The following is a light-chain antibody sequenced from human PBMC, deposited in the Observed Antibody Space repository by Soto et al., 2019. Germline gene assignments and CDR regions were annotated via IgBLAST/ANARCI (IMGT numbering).Light chain of an antibody. CDR2: VNSDGRH. CDR3: QTWGTGFHVV. J-gene: IGLJ2*01. CDR1: SVHTTYA. V-gene: IGLV4-69*01. Sequence: QSVLTQSPSASASLGASVKLTCTLSSVHTTYAIAWHQQQPEKGPRYLLKVNSDGRHSKGDGIPDRFSGSSAGAERYLTISSLQSEDEADYYCQTWGTGFHVVFGRGTKLTVL.